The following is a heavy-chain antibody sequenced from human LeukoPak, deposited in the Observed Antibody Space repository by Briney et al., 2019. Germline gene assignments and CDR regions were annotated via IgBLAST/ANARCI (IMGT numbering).Heavy chain of an antibody. D-gene: IGHD6-13*01. CDR3: ARDSGSSWSYYYYYMDV. CDR2: INPNRGGT. Sequence: GASVKVSCKASGYTFTGYYMHWVRQTPGQGLEWMGWINPNRGGTNYVQKFQGRVTMTRDTSISTAYMELSRLRSDDTAVYYCARDSGSSWSYYYYYMDVWGKETAVSVSS. J-gene: IGHJ6*03. V-gene: IGHV1-2*02. CDR1: GYTFTGYY.